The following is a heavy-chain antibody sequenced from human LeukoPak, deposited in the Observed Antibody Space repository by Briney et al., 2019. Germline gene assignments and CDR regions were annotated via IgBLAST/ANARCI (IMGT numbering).Heavy chain of an antibody. Sequence: SETLSLTCAVSGGSISSGGYSWSWIRQSPGKGLEWIGYIYHSGSTYYNPSLKSRVTISVDTSMNQFSLKLSFVTTADTAVYYCARALGYCSGGSCTRGYNWFDPWGQGTLVTVPS. V-gene: IGHV4-30-2*06. CDR3: ARALGYCSGGSCTRGYNWFDP. J-gene: IGHJ5*02. CDR2: IYHSGST. CDR1: GGSISSGGYS. D-gene: IGHD2-15*01.